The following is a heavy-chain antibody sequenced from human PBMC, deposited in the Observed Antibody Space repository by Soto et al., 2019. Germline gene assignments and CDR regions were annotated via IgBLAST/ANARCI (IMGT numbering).Heavy chain of an antibody. Sequence: SETLSLTCTVSGGSISSYYWSWIRQPPGKGLEWIGYIYYSGSTNYKPSLKSRVTISVDTSKNQFSLKLSSETAADTAVYYCARTRVTRVAYYFDYWGQGTLVTVSS. J-gene: IGHJ4*02. CDR1: GGSISSYY. CDR2: IYYSGST. D-gene: IGHD2-21*02. V-gene: IGHV4-59*01. CDR3: ARTRVTRVAYYFDY.